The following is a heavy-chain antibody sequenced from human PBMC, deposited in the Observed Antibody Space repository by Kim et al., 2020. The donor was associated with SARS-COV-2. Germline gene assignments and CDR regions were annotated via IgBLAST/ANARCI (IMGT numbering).Heavy chain of an antibody. D-gene: IGHD4-17*01. CDR3: AKVSGDYGDYYFDY. Sequence: DAVKGRFTIPRDNSKNTLYLQMNSLRAEDTAVYYCAKVSGDYGDYYFDYWGQGTLVTVSS. J-gene: IGHJ4*02. V-gene: IGHV3-23*03.